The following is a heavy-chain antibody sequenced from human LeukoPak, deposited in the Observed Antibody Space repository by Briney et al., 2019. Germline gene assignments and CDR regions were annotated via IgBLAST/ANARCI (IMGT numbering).Heavy chain of an antibody. CDR3: AKGDVVTAIFPLDY. J-gene: IGHJ4*02. CDR2: ISGSGGTT. V-gene: IGHV3-23*01. CDR1: GFTFSSYA. D-gene: IGHD5-12*01. Sequence: GGSPRLSCAASGFTFSSYAMSWVRQAPGKGLEWVSGISGSGGTTYYADSVQGRFTISRDNSKKTLFLQMSSLRAEDTAVYCAKGDVVTAIFPLDYWGQGTLVIVSS.